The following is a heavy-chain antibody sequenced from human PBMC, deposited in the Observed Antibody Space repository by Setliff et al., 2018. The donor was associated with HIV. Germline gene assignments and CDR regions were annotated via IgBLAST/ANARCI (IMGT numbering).Heavy chain of an antibody. V-gene: IGHV4-59*01. CDR2: IHYSGST. CDR1: GGSISSSY. Sequence: SETLSLTCTVSGGSISSSYWTWTRQPPGKGLEWIGNIHYSGSTNYNPSLKSRVTISVDTSKNQFSLKLTSVTAADTAVYFCARDTSFGYWGQGTLVTVSS. J-gene: IGHJ4*02. CDR3: ARDTSFGY.